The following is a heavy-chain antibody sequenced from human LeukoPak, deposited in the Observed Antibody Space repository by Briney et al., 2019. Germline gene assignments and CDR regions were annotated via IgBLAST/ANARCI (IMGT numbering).Heavy chain of an antibody. D-gene: IGHD6-19*01. CDR3: ASQIPGWENYFDY. V-gene: IGHV4-34*01. Sequence: PGGSLRLSCAASGLTFSTYAMSWVRQPPGKGLEWIGEINHSGSTNYNPSLKSRVTISVDTSKNQFSLKLSSVTAADTAVYYCASQIPGWENYFDYWGQGTLVTVSS. CDR2: INHSGST. CDR1: GLTFSTYA. J-gene: IGHJ4*02.